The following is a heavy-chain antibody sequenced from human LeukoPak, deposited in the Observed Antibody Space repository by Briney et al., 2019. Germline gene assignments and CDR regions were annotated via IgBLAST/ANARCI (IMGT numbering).Heavy chain of an antibody. CDR1: GGSISSYY. J-gene: IGHJ4*02. CDR2: IYYSGST. Sequence: PSETLSLTCTVSGGSISSYYWSWIRQPPGKGLEWIGYIYYSGSTNYNPSLKSRVTISVDTSKNQFSLKLSSVTAADTAVYYCARGRNRIDYWGQGTLATVSS. D-gene: IGHD1-14*01. CDR3: ARGRNRIDY. V-gene: IGHV4-59*01.